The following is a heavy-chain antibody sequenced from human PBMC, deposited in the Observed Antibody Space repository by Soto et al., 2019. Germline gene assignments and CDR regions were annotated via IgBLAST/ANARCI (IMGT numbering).Heavy chain of an antibody. D-gene: IGHD3-22*01. Sequence: EVQLVQSGAEVKKPGESLKISCKGSGYSFTSYWIGWVRQMPGKGLEWMGIIYPGDSDTRYTPSFQGQVTISADKSISTASLHWSSLKASDTAMYYCARGRVPTYYYDSSGLDYFDYWGQGTLVTVSS. CDR3: ARGRVPTYYYDSSGLDYFDY. CDR2: IYPGDSDT. V-gene: IGHV5-51*03. CDR1: GYSFTSYW. J-gene: IGHJ4*02.